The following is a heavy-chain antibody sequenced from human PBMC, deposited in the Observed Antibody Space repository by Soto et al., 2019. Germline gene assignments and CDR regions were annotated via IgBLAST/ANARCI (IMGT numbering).Heavy chain of an antibody. CDR2: ISDNNGDT. D-gene: IGHD2-15*01. Sequence: GPSVKVFCKASGYSFTSYGISWVRQTPGQGLEWMGWISDNNGDTNYAQKFQGRVTMTTDTSTSTAYMELRSLRSDDTAVYYCARDLGYCSGGICPYWFDPWGQGTLVTVSS. CDR3: ARDLGYCSGGICPYWFDP. CDR1: GYSFTSYG. J-gene: IGHJ5*02. V-gene: IGHV1-18*04.